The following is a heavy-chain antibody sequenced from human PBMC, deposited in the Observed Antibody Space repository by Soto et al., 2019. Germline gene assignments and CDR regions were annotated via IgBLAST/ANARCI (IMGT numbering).Heavy chain of an antibody. CDR2: IFYSGST. J-gene: IGHJ4*02. D-gene: IGHD1-26*01. CDR1: GGSINSYY. V-gene: IGHV4-59*12. Sequence: SETLSLTCTVSGGSINSYYWSWIRQPPGKGLEWIGFIFYSGSTNYNPSLKSRATISIDTSSSQFSLELSSVTAADTAVYYCARGLISGSHYSGGWYYFDSWGQGTQVTVSS. CDR3: ARGLISGSHYSGGWYYFDS.